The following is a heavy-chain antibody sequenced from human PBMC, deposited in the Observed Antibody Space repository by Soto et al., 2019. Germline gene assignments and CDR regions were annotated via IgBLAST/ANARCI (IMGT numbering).Heavy chain of an antibody. J-gene: IGHJ4*02. CDR1: GGCISSSSYY. V-gene: IGHV4-39*01. CDR2: IYYSGST. CDR3: ARHLGARGYSYGPLDY. D-gene: IGHD5-18*01. Sequence: SETLSLTCTVSGGCISSSSYYWGWIRQPPGKGLEWIGSIYYSGSTYYNPSLKSRVTISVDTSKNQFSLKLSSVTAADTAVYYCARHLGARGYSYGPLDYWGQGTLVTVSS.